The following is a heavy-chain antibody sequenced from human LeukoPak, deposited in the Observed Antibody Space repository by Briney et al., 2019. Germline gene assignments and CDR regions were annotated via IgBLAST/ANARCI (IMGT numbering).Heavy chain of an antibody. Sequence: PSETLSLTCTVYGGSFSGYYWSWIRQPPRKGLEWIGEINHSGSTNYNPSLKSRVTISVDTSKNQFSLKLSSVTAADTAVYYCARGYYDSSGYYVPDYYYYMDVWGKGTTVTVSS. D-gene: IGHD3-22*01. CDR3: ARGYYDSSGYYVPDYYYYMDV. CDR1: GGSFSGYY. J-gene: IGHJ6*03. V-gene: IGHV4-34*01. CDR2: INHSGST.